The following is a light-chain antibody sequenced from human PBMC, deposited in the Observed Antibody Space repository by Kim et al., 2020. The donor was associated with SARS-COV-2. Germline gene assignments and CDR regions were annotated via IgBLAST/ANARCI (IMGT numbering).Light chain of an antibody. V-gene: IGLV3-19*01. Sequence: FGQTVRITCQGDSLRTYYASWYQQKPGQAPMLVIYGKNNRPSGIPDRFSGSSSGNTASLTVTGAQAVDEADYYCNSRDNSGDHVVFGGGTKLIVL. CDR1: SLRTYY. CDR2: GKN. J-gene: IGLJ2*01. CDR3: NSRDNSGDHVV.